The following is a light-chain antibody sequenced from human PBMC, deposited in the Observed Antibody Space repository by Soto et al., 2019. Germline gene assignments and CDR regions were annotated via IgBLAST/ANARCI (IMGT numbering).Light chain of an antibody. V-gene: IGKV3-15*01. CDR1: QSVSNN. J-gene: IGKJ2*01. CDR2: GAS. CDR3: QQYNNWPPFT. Sequence: EVVMTQSPATLSVSPGERVTLSCRASQSVSNNLAWYQQKPGQAPRLLIYGASTRATGIPARFSGSGSGTELTLTITSLQSEDFALYYCQQYNNWPPFTFGQGTKLEIK.